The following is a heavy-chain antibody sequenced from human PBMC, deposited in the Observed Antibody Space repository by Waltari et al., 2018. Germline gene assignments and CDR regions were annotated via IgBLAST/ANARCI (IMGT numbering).Heavy chain of an antibody. V-gene: IGHV3-30*02. CDR3: AKDLYYYDSSEAFDI. Sequence: QVQLVESGGGVVKPGGSLRLACAASGFTFSSYGMHWVSTAPGKGLEWVAFIRYDGSNKYYADSVKGRFTISRDNSKNTLYLQMNSLRAEDTAVYYCAKDLYYYDSSEAFDIWGQGTMVTISS. D-gene: IGHD3-22*01. J-gene: IGHJ3*02. CDR1: GFTFSSYG. CDR2: IRYDGSNK.